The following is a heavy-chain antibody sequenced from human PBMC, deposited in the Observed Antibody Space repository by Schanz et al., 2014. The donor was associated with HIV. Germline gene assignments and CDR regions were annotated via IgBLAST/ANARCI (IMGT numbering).Heavy chain of an antibody. CDR1: GFTFSSYS. D-gene: IGHD3-22*01. Sequence: EVQLVESGGGLVQPGGSLRLSCAASGFTFSSYSMNWVRQAPGKGLEWVSYISSSSSTIYYADSVKGRFTISRDNAKNSLYLQMNSLRDDDTALYSCARTAPTKYYYASSGVRGAFDIWGQGTMVPVSS. J-gene: IGHJ3*02. V-gene: IGHV3-48*02. CDR3: ARTAPTKYYYASSGVRGAFDI. CDR2: ISSSSSTI.